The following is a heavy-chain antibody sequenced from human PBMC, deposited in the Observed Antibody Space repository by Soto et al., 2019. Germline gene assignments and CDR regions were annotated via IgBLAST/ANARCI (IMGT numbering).Heavy chain of an antibody. J-gene: IGHJ6*02. CDR3: ARDAAVTGAYYYGMDV. CDR1: GGTFSSYA. D-gene: IGHD1-20*01. V-gene: IGHV1-69*01. CDR2: IVPIFGTI. Sequence: QVQLVQSGAEVKKPGSSVKVSCKASGGTFSSYAISWVRQAPGQGLEWMGGIVPIFGTINYAQKFQGRVTIIADESSSTAYMELSSLKSEDTAVYYCARDAAVTGAYYYGMDVWGQGTTVTVSS.